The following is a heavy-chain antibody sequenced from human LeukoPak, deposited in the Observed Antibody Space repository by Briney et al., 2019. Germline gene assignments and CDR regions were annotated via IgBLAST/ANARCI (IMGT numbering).Heavy chain of an antibody. Sequence: TRRSLSFTCAAAGFSLRGYGMHWVRQAPGKGQKVVAVTSYDGSTTYYGDLVKRCCTVCQDNSKMKLNLQLNSLRAEDTAVYYSAKDMKGSVRGDLDYWGQGALVTVSS. CDR2: TSYDGSTT. D-gene: IGHD3-10*02. CDR3: AKDMKGSVRGDLDY. J-gene: IGHJ4*02. V-gene: IGHV3-30*18. CDR1: GFSLRGYG.